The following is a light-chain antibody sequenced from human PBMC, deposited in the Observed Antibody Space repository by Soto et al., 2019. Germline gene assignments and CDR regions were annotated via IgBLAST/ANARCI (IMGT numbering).Light chain of an antibody. CDR2: GDT. J-gene: IGLJ2*01. CDR3: PSYDSSLSGHVV. CDR1: SSDIGGGYD. V-gene: IGLV1-40*01. Sequence: QSVLTQPPSVSGAPGQRVTISCTGSSSDIGGGYDVHWYQHLPGSVPKLLIYGDTNRPSGVPDRFSGSKSGTSASLAITGLPAEDEADYYCPSYDSSLSGHVVFGGGTKRNVL.